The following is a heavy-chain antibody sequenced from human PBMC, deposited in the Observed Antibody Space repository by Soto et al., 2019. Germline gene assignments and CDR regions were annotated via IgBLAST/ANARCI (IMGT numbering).Heavy chain of an antibody. J-gene: IGHJ4*02. D-gene: IGHD6-13*01. CDR3: AKARDGIAAAGRVFDY. V-gene: IGHV3-9*01. CDR1: GFTFDDYA. Sequence: PGGSLRLSCAASGFTFDDYAMHWVRQAPGKGLEWVSGISWNSGSIGYADSVKGRFTISRDNAKNSLYLQMNSLGAEDTALYYCAKARDGIAAAGRVFDYWGQGTLVTVSS. CDR2: ISWNSGSI.